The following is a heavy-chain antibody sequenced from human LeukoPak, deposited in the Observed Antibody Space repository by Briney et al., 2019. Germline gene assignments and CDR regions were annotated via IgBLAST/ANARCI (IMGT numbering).Heavy chain of an antibody. D-gene: IGHD3-10*01. Sequence: PGESLKISCKGTGYSFTSYWIGWVRQMPGKGLECMGIIYPSDSGTKYSPSFQGQVTISADKSINTAYLQWSSLKASDTAMYYCSRQIYYGSGSYSDYWGQGTLVTVSS. CDR2: IYPSDSGT. V-gene: IGHV5-51*01. CDR1: GYSFTSYW. CDR3: SRQIYYGSGSYSDY. J-gene: IGHJ4*02.